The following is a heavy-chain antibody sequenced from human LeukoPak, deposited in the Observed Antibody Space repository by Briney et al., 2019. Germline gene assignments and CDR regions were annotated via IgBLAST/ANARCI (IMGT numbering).Heavy chain of an antibody. Sequence: GGSLRLSCAGSGFTFNTYWMHWVRQAPGKGLVWVSRINSDGSSTAYADSVKGRFTISRDNAKNTLYLQMSGLRVEDTAVYYCTRGRYYCDSWGQGTLVTVSS. CDR2: INSDGSST. CDR3: TRGRYYCDS. CDR1: GFTFNTYW. J-gene: IGHJ4*02. V-gene: IGHV3-74*01.